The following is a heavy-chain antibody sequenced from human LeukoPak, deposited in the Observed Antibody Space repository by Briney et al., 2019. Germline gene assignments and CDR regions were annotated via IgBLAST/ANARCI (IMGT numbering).Heavy chain of an antibody. D-gene: IGHD1-7*01. CDR1: GGSISSYY. Sequence: SETLSLTCTVSGGSISSYYWSWLRQPPGKVLEWIGYIYYSGSTNYNPSLKSRVTISGDTSKNHFSLKLSSVTAADTAVYYCARRGWNYGEYYFDYWGQGTLVTVSS. CDR3: ARRGWNYGEYYFDY. J-gene: IGHJ4*02. V-gene: IGHV4-59*01. CDR2: IYYSGST.